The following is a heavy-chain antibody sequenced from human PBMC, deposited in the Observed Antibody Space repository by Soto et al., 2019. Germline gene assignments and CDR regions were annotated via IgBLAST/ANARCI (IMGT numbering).Heavy chain of an antibody. CDR1: GYTFTSYA. Sequence: ASVKVSCKASGYTFTSYAMHWVRQAPGQRLEWMGWINAGNGNTKYSQKFQGRVTITRDTSASTAYMELSSLRSEDTAVYYCARYLGITGTSDYWGQGTLVTVSS. CDR3: ARYLGITGTSDY. D-gene: IGHD1-7*01. V-gene: IGHV1-3*01. CDR2: INAGNGNT. J-gene: IGHJ4*02.